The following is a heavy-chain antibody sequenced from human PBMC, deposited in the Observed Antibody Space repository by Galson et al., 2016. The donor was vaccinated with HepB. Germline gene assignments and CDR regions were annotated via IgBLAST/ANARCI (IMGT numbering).Heavy chain of an antibody. V-gene: IGHV1-69*04. Sequence: SVKVSCKASGGTFSSYTISWVRQAPGQGLEWMGRIIPILGIANYAQKFQGRVTITADKSTSTAYMELNSLRAEDTAIYYCATDKTRDDDQWGQGTRVTVSS. CDR2: IIPILGIA. CDR1: GGTFSSYT. D-gene: IGHD1-14*01. CDR3: ATDKTRDDDQ. J-gene: IGHJ5*02.